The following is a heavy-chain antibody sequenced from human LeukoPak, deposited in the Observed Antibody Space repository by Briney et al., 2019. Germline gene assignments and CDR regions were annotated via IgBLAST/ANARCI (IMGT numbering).Heavy chain of an antibody. V-gene: IGHV1-2*06. D-gene: IGHD1-26*01. Sequence: GASVKVSCKASGYTFTGYYMHWVRQAPGQGLEWMGRINPNSGGTNYAQKFQGRVTMTRDTSISTAYMELSRLRSDDTAVYYCARDPARWELQGWFDPWGQGTLVTVSS. J-gene: IGHJ5*02. CDR3: ARDPARWELQGWFDP. CDR1: GYTFTGYY. CDR2: INPNSGGT.